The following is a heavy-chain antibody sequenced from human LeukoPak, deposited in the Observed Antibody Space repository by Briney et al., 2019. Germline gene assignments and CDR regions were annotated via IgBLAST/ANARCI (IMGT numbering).Heavy chain of an antibody. CDR2: IYYSGST. D-gene: IGHD5-18*01. J-gene: IGHJ4*02. CDR1: GGSISSSSYY. Sequence: AETLSLTGTISGGSISSSSYYWGWIRQPPGKGLEWIGSIYYSGSTYYNPSLKSRVTISVDTSKNQFSLKLSSVTAADTAVYYCASLRYSYDVCFDYWGQGTLVTVSS. V-gene: IGHV4-39*07. CDR3: ASLRYSYDVCFDY.